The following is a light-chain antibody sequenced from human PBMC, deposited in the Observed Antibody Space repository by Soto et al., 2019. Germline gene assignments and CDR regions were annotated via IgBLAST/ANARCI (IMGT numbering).Light chain of an antibody. Sequence: QAVVTQPPSVSAAPGQKVTISCSGSSSNIGKNFVFWYQQLPGTAPKLLIYDNDKRPSGIPDRLSGSKSGTSATLGITGLQTGDEANYYCGTWDSSLSAGVFGGGTKLTVL. CDR3: GTWDSSLSAGV. CDR2: DND. CDR1: SSNIGKNF. J-gene: IGLJ3*02. V-gene: IGLV1-51*01.